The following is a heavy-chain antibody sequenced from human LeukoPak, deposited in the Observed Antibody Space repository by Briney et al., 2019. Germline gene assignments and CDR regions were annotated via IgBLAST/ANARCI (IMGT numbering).Heavy chain of an antibody. CDR3: ARPLGPITTKGPVWFDP. V-gene: IGHV5-51*01. D-gene: IGHD3-22*01. CDR1: GYSFTSYW. Sequence: XCKGXGYSFTSYWIXGVRQMPGKGLEXMGIIYPGDSDTRYSPSFQGQVTISADKSIGTAYLQWSSLKASDTAMYYCARPLGPITTKGPVWFDPWGQGTLVTVSS. CDR2: IYPGDSDT. J-gene: IGHJ5*02.